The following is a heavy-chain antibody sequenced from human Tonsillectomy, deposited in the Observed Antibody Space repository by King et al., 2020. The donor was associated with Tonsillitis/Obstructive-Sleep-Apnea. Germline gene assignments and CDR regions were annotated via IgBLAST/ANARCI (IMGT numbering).Heavy chain of an antibody. V-gene: IGHV4-39*01. Sequence: QLQESGPGLVKPSETLSLTCTVSGGSISSSSYYWGWIRQPPGKGLEWIGSIYYSGSTYYNPSLKSRVTISVDTSKNQFSLKLSSVTAADTAVYYCANKYYDFWSGYSAEYGYMDVWGKGTTVTVSS. CDR2: IYYSGST. CDR1: GGSISSSSYY. J-gene: IGHJ6*03. CDR3: ANKYYDFWSGYSAEYGYMDV. D-gene: IGHD3-3*01.